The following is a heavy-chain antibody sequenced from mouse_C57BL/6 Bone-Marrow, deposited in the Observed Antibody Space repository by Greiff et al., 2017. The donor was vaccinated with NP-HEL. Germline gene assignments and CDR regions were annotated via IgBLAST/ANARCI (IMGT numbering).Heavy chain of an antibody. V-gene: IGHV1-72*01. CDR2: IDPTSGGT. CDR3: ARYYYGSRGWYFDV. CDR1: DYTFTSYW. Sequence: VQLQQPGADLVKPGASVKLSCKASDYTFTSYWMHWVKQRPGRGLEWIGRIDPTSGGTKFNEKFKTKATLTVDKPSSTAYMQLSSLTSEDSAVYYCARYYYGSRGWYFDVWGTGTTVTVSS. J-gene: IGHJ1*03. D-gene: IGHD1-1*01.